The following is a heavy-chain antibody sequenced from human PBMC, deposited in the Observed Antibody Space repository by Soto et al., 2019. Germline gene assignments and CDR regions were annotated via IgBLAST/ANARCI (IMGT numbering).Heavy chain of an antibody. CDR2: IGTAGDT. Sequence: GGSLRLSCAASGVTFSSYDMHWVRQATGKGLEWVSAIGTAGDTYYPGSVKGRFTISRENAKNSLYLQMNSLRAEDTAVYYCARDGLHSYGYYYYGLDFSGQGSTVSVSS. J-gene: IGHJ6*02. CDR1: GVTFSSYD. CDR3: ARDGLHSYGYYYYGLDF. V-gene: IGHV3-13*01. D-gene: IGHD5-18*01.